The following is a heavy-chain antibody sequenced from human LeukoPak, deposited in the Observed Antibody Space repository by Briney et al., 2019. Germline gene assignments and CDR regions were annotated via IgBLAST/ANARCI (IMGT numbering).Heavy chain of an antibody. CDR1: GYTFTSYS. CDR2: INPSDAST. CDR3: ARLARYSWSPISPLYYYYYMDV. Sequence: ASVKVSCKASGYTFTSYSMSWVRQAPGQGPEWMGIINPSDASTTYAQKFQGRVTMTRDMSTSTVYMELSSLRSEDTAVYYCARLARYSWSPISPLYYYYYMDVWGKGTTVTVSS. J-gene: IGHJ6*03. V-gene: IGHV1-46*01. D-gene: IGHD1-26*01.